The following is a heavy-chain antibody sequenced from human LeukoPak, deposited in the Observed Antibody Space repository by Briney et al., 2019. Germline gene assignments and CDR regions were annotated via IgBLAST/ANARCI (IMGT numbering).Heavy chain of an antibody. CDR3: ARGDGYNGKFRY. J-gene: IGHJ4*02. Sequence: SETLSLTCAVYGGSFSGYYWSWIRQPPGKGLEWIGEINHSGSTNYNPSLKSRVTISVDTSKNQFSLKLSSVTAADTAVYYCARGDGYNGKFRYWSQGTLVTVSS. V-gene: IGHV4-34*01. CDR1: GGSFSGYY. CDR2: INHSGST. D-gene: IGHD5-24*01.